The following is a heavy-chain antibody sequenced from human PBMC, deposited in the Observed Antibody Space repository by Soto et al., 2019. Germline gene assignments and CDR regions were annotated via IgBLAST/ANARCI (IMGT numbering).Heavy chain of an antibody. Sequence: GGSLRLSCAASGFTFSNAWMNWVRQAPGKGQERVGRITSKTDGETTDYAAPVKGRITITRDNTKNTLYLQLNSLKTDYSAVYYCTTRSYIHGMDVWGQGTTVTVSS. CDR2: ITSKTDGETT. J-gene: IGHJ6*02. CDR1: GFTFSNAW. D-gene: IGHD1-26*01. V-gene: IGHV3-15*07. CDR3: TTRSYIHGMDV.